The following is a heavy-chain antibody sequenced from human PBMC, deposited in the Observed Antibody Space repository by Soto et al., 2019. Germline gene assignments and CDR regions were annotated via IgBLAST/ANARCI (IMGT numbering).Heavy chain of an antibody. CDR1: GFTFSSYA. J-gene: IGHJ6*02. CDR2: ISYDGSNK. Sequence: LRLSCAASGFTFSSYAMHWVRQAPGKGLEWVAVISYDGSNKYYADSVKGRFTISRDNSKNTLYLQMNSLRAEDTAVYYCARALHFCSSTSCTTSYYYYGMDVWGQETTVTVSS. CDR3: ARALHFCSSTSCTTSYYYYGMDV. V-gene: IGHV3-30-3*01. D-gene: IGHD2-2*01.